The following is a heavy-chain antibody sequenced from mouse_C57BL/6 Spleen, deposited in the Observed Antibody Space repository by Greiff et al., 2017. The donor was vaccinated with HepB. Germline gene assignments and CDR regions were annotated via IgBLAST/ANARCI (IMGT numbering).Heavy chain of an antibody. CDR2: ISDGGSYT. J-gene: IGHJ4*01. V-gene: IGHV5-4*01. Sequence: EVQGVESGGGLVKPGGSLKLSCAASGFTFSSYAMSWVRQTPEKRLEWVATISDGGSYTYYPDNVKGRFTISRDNAKNNLYLQMSHLKSEDTAMYYCARERGDSSGSGAMDCWGQGTSVTVSS. D-gene: IGHD3-2*02. CDR1: GFTFSSYA. CDR3: ARERGDSSGSGAMDC.